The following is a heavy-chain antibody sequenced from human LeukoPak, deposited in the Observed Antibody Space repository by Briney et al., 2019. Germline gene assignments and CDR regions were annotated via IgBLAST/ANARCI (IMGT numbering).Heavy chain of an antibody. CDR2: ISWDSGNT. CDR1: GFTFNDYA. J-gene: IGHJ1*01. Sequence: GGSLRLSCAASGFTFNDYAMHWVRQAPGKGLEWVSPISWDSGNTYYADSVKGRFTISRDNSKNSLSLQMNSLRAEDTALYYCAKGPGAAVGKRYIQHWGQGTLVTVSS. V-gene: IGHV3-43D*03. CDR3: AKGPGAAVGKRYIQH. D-gene: IGHD6-13*01.